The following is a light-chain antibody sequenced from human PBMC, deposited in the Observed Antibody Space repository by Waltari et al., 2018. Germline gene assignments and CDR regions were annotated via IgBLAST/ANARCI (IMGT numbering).Light chain of an antibody. V-gene: IGKV3-15*01. CDR2: SAS. CDR3: QQGYT. J-gene: IGKJ2*01. CDR1: QRVNAN. Sequence: EVLMTQSPATLSVSPGERATLSCRASQRVNANVAWYQQRPGQAPRLLIYSASTRATGIPARFSGSGDGTAFTLTITSLQSEDCAVYYCQQGYTFGQGTKLEIK.